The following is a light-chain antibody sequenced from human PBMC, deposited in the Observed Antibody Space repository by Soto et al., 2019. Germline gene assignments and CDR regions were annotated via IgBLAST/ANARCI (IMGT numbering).Light chain of an antibody. CDR3: MQNVQLPLS. J-gene: IGKJ4*01. CDR1: QSLLHSDGKTH. V-gene: IGKV2D-29*01. Sequence: EIVLTQTPVSLSVTPAQPASISCKSSQSLLHSDGKTHLYWYLQKPGQAPQLLIYEASNRFSEVSNKFHGSGSGTDLTLKISRVEAEDAGVYYCMQNVQLPLSFGGGTKVEIK. CDR2: EAS.